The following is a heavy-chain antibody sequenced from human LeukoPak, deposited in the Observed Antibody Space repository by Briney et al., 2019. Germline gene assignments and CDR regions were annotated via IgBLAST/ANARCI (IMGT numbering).Heavy chain of an antibody. CDR2: ISASGAVT. CDR1: GFTFSNYA. V-gene: IGHV3-23*01. Sequence: GGSLRLSCAASGFTFSNYAMSWVRQAPGEGLEWVSAISASGAVTKSTDSVEGRFTISRDSAKNTLYLQMNSLRADDTAVYYCARGASSLAFDSWGQGTLVTVSS. CDR3: ARGASSLAFDS. J-gene: IGHJ4*02.